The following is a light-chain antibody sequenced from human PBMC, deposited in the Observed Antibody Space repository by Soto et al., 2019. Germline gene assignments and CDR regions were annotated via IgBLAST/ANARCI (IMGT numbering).Light chain of an antibody. Sequence: QSVLTQPPSVSAAPGQRVTISCSGSASNIGNNSVSWYQQLPGAAPKLLIYDDNNRPSGIPDRFSGSKSGTSATLGITGLQTGDEADYYCGTWDTSLPACVFGPGXKVTVL. CDR3: GTWDTSLPACV. V-gene: IGLV1-51*01. CDR1: ASNIGNNS. CDR2: DDN. J-gene: IGLJ1*01.